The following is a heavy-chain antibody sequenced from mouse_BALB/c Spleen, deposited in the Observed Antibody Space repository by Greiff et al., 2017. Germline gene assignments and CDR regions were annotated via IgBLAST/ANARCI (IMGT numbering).Heavy chain of an antibody. Sequence: EVKLVESGGGLVKPGGSLKLSCAASGFTFSSYTMSWVRQTPEKRLEWVATISSGGSYTYYPDSVKGRFTISRDNAKNTLYLQMSSLKSEDTAMYYCTREDDYVPFAYWGQGTLVTVSA. J-gene: IGHJ3*01. V-gene: IGHV5-6-4*01. CDR1: GFTFSSYT. CDR3: TREDDYVPFAY. CDR2: ISSGGSYT. D-gene: IGHD2-4*01.